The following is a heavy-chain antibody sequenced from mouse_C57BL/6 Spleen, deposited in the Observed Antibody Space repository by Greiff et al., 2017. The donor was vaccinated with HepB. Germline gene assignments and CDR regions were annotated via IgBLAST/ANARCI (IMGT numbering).Heavy chain of an antibody. D-gene: IGHD2-14*01. J-gene: IGHJ3*01. CDR2: IWSGGST. V-gene: IGHV2-2*01. Sequence: QVQLKQSGPGLVQPSQLLSIPCTVSGFSLTSYGVHWVRQAPGKGLEWLGVIWSGGSTDYNAAFITRLSISKDNHKSQVVCKMNSLQADNTAIYYCASPTRGTTVLGGFAYWGQGTLVTVSA. CDR3: ASPTRGTTVLGGFAY. CDR1: GFSLTSYG.